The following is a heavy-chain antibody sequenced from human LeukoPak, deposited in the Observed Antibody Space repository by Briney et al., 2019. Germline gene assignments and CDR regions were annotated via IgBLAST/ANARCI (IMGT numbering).Heavy chain of an antibody. CDR3: AKEGMYSSSWYYLFDY. D-gene: IGHD6-13*01. CDR1: GYTFTSYD. Sequence: ASVKVSCKASGYTFTSYDINWVRQATGQGLEWMGWMNPNSGNTGYAQKFQGRVTITRNTSISTAYMELSSLRSEDTAVYYCAKEGMYSSSWYYLFDYWGQGTLVTVSS. J-gene: IGHJ4*02. V-gene: IGHV1-8*03. CDR2: MNPNSGNT.